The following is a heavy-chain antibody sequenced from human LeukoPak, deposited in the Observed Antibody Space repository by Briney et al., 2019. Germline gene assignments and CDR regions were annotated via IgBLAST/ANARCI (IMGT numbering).Heavy chain of an antibody. D-gene: IGHD3-22*01. CDR3: ANSEPPSYYYDSSGYSDY. J-gene: IGHJ4*02. CDR2: ISGSGGST. Sequence: TGGSLRLSCAASEFMFSAYAITWVRQAPGKGLEYVSAISGSGGSTYYADSVKGRFTIYRDNSKNTLYLQMNSLRAEDTAVYYCANSEPPSYYYDSSGYSDYWGQGTLVTVSS. V-gene: IGHV3-23*01. CDR1: EFMFSAYA.